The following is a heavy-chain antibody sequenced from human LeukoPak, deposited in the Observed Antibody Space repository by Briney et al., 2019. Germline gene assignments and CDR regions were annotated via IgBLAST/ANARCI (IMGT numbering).Heavy chain of an antibody. Sequence: GSLRLSCAASGFTVSSNYMTWVRQAPGKGLEWIGSIYNSGSTYSNPSLESRVTVSVDTSKNQVSLKLNSVTAADTAVYYCARFDRAGTTTSPLDYWGQGTLVTVSS. J-gene: IGHJ4*02. D-gene: IGHD3-10*01. CDR3: ARFDRAGTTTSPLDY. V-gene: IGHV4-59*05. CDR1: GFTVSSNY. CDR2: IYNSGST.